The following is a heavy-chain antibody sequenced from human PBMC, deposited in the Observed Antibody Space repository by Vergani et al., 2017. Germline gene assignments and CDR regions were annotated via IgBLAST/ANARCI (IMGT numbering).Heavy chain of an antibody. V-gene: IGHV3-11*05. CDR1: GFTFSDYY. Sequence: QVQLVESGGGLVKPGGSLRLSCAASGFTFSDYYMSWIRQAPGKGLEWVSYISSSSSYTNYADSVKGRFTISRDNAKNSLYLQMNSLRAEDTALYYCARAIAAAGTDYWGQGTLVTVSS. CDR2: ISSSSSYT. J-gene: IGHJ4*02. CDR3: ARAIAAAGTDY. D-gene: IGHD6-13*01.